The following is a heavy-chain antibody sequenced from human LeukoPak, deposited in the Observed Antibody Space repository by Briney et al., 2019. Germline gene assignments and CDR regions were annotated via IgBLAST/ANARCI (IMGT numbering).Heavy chain of an antibody. CDR1: GFTFSSYG. D-gene: IGHD5-18*01. Sequence: GGSLRLSCAASGFTFSSYGMHWVRQAPGKGLEWVAFIRYDGSNKYYADSVKGRFTISRDNSKNTLYLQMNSLRAEDTAVYYCAKFGDTAVVHAFDIWGQGTMVTVSS. J-gene: IGHJ3*02. V-gene: IGHV3-30*02. CDR2: IRYDGSNK. CDR3: AKFGDTAVVHAFDI.